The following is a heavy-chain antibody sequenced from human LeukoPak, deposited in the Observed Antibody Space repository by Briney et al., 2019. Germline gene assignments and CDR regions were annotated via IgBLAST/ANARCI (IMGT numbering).Heavy chain of an antibody. J-gene: IGHJ4*02. CDR3: ARLSPVKGAAGTGYFDY. CDR2: IYPGDSDT. D-gene: IGHD6-13*01. V-gene: IGHV5-51*01. Sequence: GESLKISCKGSGYSFTSYWSGWVRQMPGKGLEWMGIIYPGDSDTRYSPSFQGQVTISADKSISTAYLQWSSLKASDTAMYYCARLSPVKGAAGTGYFDYWGQGTLVTVSS. CDR1: GYSFTSYW.